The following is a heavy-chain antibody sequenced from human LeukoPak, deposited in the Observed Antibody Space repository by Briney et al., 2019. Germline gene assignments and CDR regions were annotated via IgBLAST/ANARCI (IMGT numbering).Heavy chain of an antibody. Sequence: PSETLSLTCTVSGGSISSSSYYWGWMRQPPGKGLEWIGSIYYSGSTYYNPSLKSRVTISVDTSKNQFPLKLSSVTAADTAVYYCARRPGIAAAGNNWFDPWGQGTLVTASS. CDR2: IYYSGST. CDR1: GGSISSSSYY. D-gene: IGHD6-13*01. V-gene: IGHV4-39*01. CDR3: ARRPGIAAAGNNWFDP. J-gene: IGHJ5*02.